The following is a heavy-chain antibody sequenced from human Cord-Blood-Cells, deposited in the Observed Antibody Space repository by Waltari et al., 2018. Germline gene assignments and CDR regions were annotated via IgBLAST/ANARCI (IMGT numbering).Heavy chain of an antibody. Sequence: QLQLQESGPGLVKPSETLSLTCTVSGGSISSSSYYWGWIRQPPGKGLEWIGSIYYSGSTYSTPSLKSRVTISVDTSKTQFSLKLSSVTAADTAVYYCAGHCSSTSCYDAFDIWGQGTMVTVSS. V-gene: IGHV4-39*01. J-gene: IGHJ3*02. CDR3: AGHCSSTSCYDAFDI. D-gene: IGHD2-2*01. CDR2: IYYSGST. CDR1: GGSISSSSYY.